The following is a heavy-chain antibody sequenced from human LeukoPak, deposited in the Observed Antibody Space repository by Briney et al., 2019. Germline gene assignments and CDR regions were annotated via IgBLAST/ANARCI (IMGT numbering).Heavy chain of an antibody. J-gene: IGHJ4*02. CDR2: ISGSGGST. Sequence: PGGSLRLSCAASGFTFSSYAMSWVRQAPGKGLEWVSAISGSGGSTYYADSVKGRFTISRDNSKNTLYLQMNSLRAEDTAVYYCAKAENRGYCSGGSCFYWGQGTLVTVSS. V-gene: IGHV3-23*01. D-gene: IGHD2-15*01. CDR3: AKAENRGYCSGGSCFY. CDR1: GFTFSSYA.